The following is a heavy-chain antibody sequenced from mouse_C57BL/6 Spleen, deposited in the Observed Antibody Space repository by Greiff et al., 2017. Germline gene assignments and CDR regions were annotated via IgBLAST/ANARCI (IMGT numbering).Heavy chain of an antibody. CDR1: GFSLTSYG. J-gene: IGHJ4*01. Sequence: VKVVESGPGLVAPSQSLSITCTVSGFSLTSYGVDWVRQSPGKGLEWLGVIWGVGSTNYNSALKSRLSISKDNSKSQVFLKMNSLQTDDTAMYYCARIDVMGYAMDYWGQGTSVTVSS. V-gene: IGHV2-6*01. CDR3: ARIDVMGYAMDY. CDR2: IWGVGST.